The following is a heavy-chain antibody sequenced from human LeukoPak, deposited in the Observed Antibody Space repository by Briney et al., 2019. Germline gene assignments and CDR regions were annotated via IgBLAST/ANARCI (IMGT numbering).Heavy chain of an antibody. D-gene: IGHD3-22*01. CDR1: GFTFDDYT. CDR3: AKESTMIVGGQYFDH. J-gene: IGHJ4*02. Sequence: GGSLRLSCAASGFTFDDYTIHWVRRAPGKGLEWVSLITWNGRSTYYADSVKGRFTISRDNSKNSLYLQMNSLRTEDTALYYCAKESTMIVGGQYFDHWGQGTLVNVSS. CDR2: ITWNGRST. V-gene: IGHV3-43*01.